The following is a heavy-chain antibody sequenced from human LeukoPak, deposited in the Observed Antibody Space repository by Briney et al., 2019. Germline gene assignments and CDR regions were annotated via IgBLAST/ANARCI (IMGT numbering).Heavy chain of an antibody. V-gene: IGHV4-59*08. D-gene: IGHD1-1*01. J-gene: IGHJ4*02. CDR1: GGSISSYY. CDR2: IYYSGST. Sequence: PSETLSLTCTVSGGSISSYYWSWIRQPPGKGLEWIGYIYYSGSTNYNPSLKSRVTISVDTSKNQFSLKLSSVTAADTAVYYCARRQRGTAVIDYWGQGTLVTVSS. CDR3: ARRQRGTAVIDY.